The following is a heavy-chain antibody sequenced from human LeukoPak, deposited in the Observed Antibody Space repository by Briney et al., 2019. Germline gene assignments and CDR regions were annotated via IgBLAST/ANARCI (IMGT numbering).Heavy chain of an antibody. Sequence: PGGSLRLSCAASGFTFSSYWMSWVRQAPGKGLEWVANIKQDGSEKYYVDSVKGRFTISRDNAKNSLYLQMNSLRAEDTAVYYCAREWVGYCSGGSCYPRYFQHWGQGTLVTVSS. CDR3: AREWVGYCSGGSCYPRYFQH. V-gene: IGHV3-7*01. D-gene: IGHD2-15*01. J-gene: IGHJ1*01. CDR1: GFTFSSYW. CDR2: IKQDGSEK.